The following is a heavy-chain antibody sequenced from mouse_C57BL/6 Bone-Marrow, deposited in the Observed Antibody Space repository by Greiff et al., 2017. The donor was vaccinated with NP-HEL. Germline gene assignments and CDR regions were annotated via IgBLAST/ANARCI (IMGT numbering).Heavy chain of an antibody. CDR1: GFTFSSYA. J-gene: IGHJ3*01. D-gene: IGHD2-4*01. Sequence: DVKLVESGGGLVKPGGSLKLSCAASGFTFSSYAMSWVRQTPEKRLEWVATISDGGSYTYYPDNVKGRFTISRDNAKNNLYLQMSHLKSEDTAMYYCARDLVYYDYDVPFAYWGQGTLVTVSA. CDR2: ISDGGSYT. V-gene: IGHV5-4*01. CDR3: ARDLVYYDYDVPFAY.